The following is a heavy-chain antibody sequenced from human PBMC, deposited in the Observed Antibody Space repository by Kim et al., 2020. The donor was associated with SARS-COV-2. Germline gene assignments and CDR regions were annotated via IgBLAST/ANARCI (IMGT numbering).Heavy chain of an antibody. D-gene: IGHD2-15*01. Sequence: LKSRVTISVDTSKNQFSLTLSSVTAADTAVYYCARHVRRVVVAATPRLFDYWGQGTLVTVSS. J-gene: IGHJ4*02. CDR3: ARHVRRVVVAATPRLFDY. V-gene: IGHV4-39*01.